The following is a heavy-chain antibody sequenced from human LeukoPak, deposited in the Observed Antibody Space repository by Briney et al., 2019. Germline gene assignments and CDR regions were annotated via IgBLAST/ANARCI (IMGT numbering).Heavy chain of an antibody. CDR1: GGSISTYY. D-gene: IGHD6-13*01. Sequence: SETLSLTCTVSGGSISTYYWSWIRQFPGKGLEWIGYIYYSGRTKYNPSLKSRVTISVDTSKNQFSLKLSSVTAADTAVYYCARHKGGAAAGSYFDYWGQGTLVTVSS. CDR2: IYYSGRT. V-gene: IGHV4-59*08. CDR3: ARHKGGAAAGSYFDY. J-gene: IGHJ4*02.